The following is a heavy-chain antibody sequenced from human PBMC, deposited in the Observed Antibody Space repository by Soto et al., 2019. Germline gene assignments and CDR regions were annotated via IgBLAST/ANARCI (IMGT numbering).Heavy chain of an antibody. D-gene: IGHD5-12*01. Sequence: EVQLVESGGGLVQPGGSLRLSCAASGFTLSSFWMHWVRQAPGTGLVWVSRLNGDGSTTSYAVSVKGRFDISRDNAQNIMYLQMKSPRAEEPAVYYCVRSKDGYTPIAEYWGQGTRVTVSS. J-gene: IGHJ4*02. CDR2: LNGDGSTT. V-gene: IGHV3-74*01. CDR3: VRSKDGYTPIAEY. CDR1: GFTLSSFW.